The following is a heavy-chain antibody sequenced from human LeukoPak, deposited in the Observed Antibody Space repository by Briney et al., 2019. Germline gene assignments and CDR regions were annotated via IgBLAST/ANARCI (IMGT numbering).Heavy chain of an antibody. Sequence: SETLSLTCTVSGGSISSGDYYWSWIRQPPGKGLEWIGYIHNSGSTYYNPSLKSRVTISLDTSKNQFSLRLSSVTAADTAVYYCNYYGSGSYYRGVLDAFDIWGQGTMVTVSS. J-gene: IGHJ3*02. CDR2: IHNSGST. CDR1: GGSISSGDYY. CDR3: NYYGSGSYYRGVLDAFDI. D-gene: IGHD3-10*01. V-gene: IGHV4-30-4*01.